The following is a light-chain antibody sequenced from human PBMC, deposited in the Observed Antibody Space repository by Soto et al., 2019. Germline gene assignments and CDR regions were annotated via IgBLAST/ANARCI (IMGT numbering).Light chain of an antibody. CDR1: QGVARW. CDR2: GAS. CDR3: QQANTFHLT. Sequence: IQMTQSPSSVSASVGDTVTILCRASQGVARWVAWYQQKPGKAPRLLVHGASSLQSGVPSRFRGSGYGTDFTLTINSLQTEDSATYYCQQANTFHLTFGGGTRVEIK. V-gene: IGKV1-12*01. J-gene: IGKJ4*01.